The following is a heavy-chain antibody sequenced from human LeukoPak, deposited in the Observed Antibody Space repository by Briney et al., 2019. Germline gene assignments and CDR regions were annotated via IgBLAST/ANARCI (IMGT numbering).Heavy chain of an antibody. V-gene: IGHV3-23*01. D-gene: IGHD2-15*01. J-gene: IGHJ4*02. CDR1: GFTFSSYA. Sequence: GGSLRLSCAASGFTFSSYAMSWVRQAPGKGLEWVSAISGSGGSTYYADSVKGRFTISRDNSKNTLYLQMNSLRAEDTAVYYCAKTPSFRVAATHVDYWGQGTLVTVSS. CDR2: ISGSGGST. CDR3: AKTPSFRVAATHVDY.